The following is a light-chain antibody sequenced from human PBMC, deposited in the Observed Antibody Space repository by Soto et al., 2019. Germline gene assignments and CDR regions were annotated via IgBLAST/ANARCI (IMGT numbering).Light chain of an antibody. V-gene: IGLV2-14*01. CDR1: SSDLGKYNY. Sequence: QSALTQPASVSGSPGQSITISCTGTSSDLGKYNYVSWFQQHPGKAPKLMIYEVTNRPSGVSSRFSGSKSGNTASLTVSGLQTDDEADYYCSSFAGSRVLVLGGGTKLTVL. CDR2: EVT. CDR3: SSFAGSRVLV. J-gene: IGLJ2*01.